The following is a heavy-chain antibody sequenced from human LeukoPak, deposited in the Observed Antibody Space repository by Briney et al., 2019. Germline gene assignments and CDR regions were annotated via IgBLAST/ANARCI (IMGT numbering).Heavy chain of an antibody. J-gene: IGHJ4*02. V-gene: IGHV4-59*01. Sequence: SETLSLTCTVSGGSISSYYWSWIRQPPGKGLEWIGYIYYSGSTNYNPSLKSRVTISVGASKNQFSLKLSSVTAADTAVYYCARVGGSSGWYPNLIDHWGQGTLVTVSS. CDR3: ARVGGSSGWYPNLIDH. CDR1: GGSISSYY. D-gene: IGHD6-19*01. CDR2: IYYSGST.